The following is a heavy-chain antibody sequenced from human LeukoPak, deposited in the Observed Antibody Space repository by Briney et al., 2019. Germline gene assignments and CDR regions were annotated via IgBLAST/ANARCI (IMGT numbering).Heavy chain of an antibody. Sequence: GRSLRLSCAASGFTFSSYGMHWVRQAPGKGLEWVAVISYDGSNKYYADSVKGRFIISRDNSKNTLYLQMNSLRAEDTAVYYCAKGSFGLQIDYWGQGTLVTVSS. CDR3: AKGSFGLQIDY. CDR2: ISYDGSNK. CDR1: GFTFSSYG. J-gene: IGHJ4*02. V-gene: IGHV3-30*18. D-gene: IGHD5-24*01.